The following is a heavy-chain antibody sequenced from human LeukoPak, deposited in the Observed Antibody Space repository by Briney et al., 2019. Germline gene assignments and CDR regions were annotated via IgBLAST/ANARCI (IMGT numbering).Heavy chain of an antibody. J-gene: IGHJ6*02. Sequence: SVKASCKASGGTFSSYAISWVRQAPGQGLEWMGGIIPIFGTANYAQKFQGRVTITADESTSTAYMELSSLRSEDTAVYYCARVPPHSSGWYYYYGMDVWGQGTTVTVSS. CDR3: ARVPPHSSGWYYYYGMDV. CDR2: IIPIFGTA. D-gene: IGHD6-19*01. CDR1: GGTFSSYA. V-gene: IGHV1-69*13.